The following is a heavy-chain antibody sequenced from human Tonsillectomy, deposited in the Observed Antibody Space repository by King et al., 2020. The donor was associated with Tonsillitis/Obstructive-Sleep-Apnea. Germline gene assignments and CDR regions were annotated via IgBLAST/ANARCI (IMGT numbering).Heavy chain of an antibody. CDR2: IIPLLGIV. V-gene: IGHV1-69*04. D-gene: IGHD3-3*01. CDR1: GGTFSSYG. J-gene: IGHJ6*03. Sequence: QLVQSGAEMKKPGSSVKISCKASGGTFSSYGIIWVRQAPGQGPEWMGRIIPLLGIVDYAQKFQDRVTITGDKSTSTAYMELSSLRSEDTAVYYCAGQIYDFPLHDYNYYIDVWGKGTPVTVSS. CDR3: AGQIYDFPLHDYNYYIDV.